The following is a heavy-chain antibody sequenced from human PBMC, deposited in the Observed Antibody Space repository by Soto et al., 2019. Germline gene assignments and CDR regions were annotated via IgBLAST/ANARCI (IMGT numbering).Heavy chain of an antibody. CDR3: ARRGYYYDSSGYYFE. J-gene: IGHJ4*02. Sequence: LSLTCTVSGGSISSSSYYWGWIRQPPGKGLEWIGSIYYSGSTYYNPSLKSRVTISVDTSKNQFSLKLSSVTAADTAVYYCARRGYYYDSSGYYFEWGQGTLVTVSS. CDR2: IYYSGST. D-gene: IGHD3-22*01. CDR1: GGSISSSSYY. V-gene: IGHV4-39*01.